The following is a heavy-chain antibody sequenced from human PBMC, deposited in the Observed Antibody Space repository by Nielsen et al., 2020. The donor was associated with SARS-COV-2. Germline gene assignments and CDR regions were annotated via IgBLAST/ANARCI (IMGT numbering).Heavy chain of an antibody. CDR1: GFTFSSYA. D-gene: IGHD4-11*01. CDR3: ARDAAYSRFDY. J-gene: IGHJ4*02. CDR2: INEDGSVV. Sequence: GGSLRLSCAASGFTFSSYAMTWVRQAPGKGLEWVANINEDGSVVNYVDSVKGRFTISRDNAGKSLYLQMNSLRAQDTAVYYCARDAAYSRFDYWGQGTLVTVSS. V-gene: IGHV3-7*03.